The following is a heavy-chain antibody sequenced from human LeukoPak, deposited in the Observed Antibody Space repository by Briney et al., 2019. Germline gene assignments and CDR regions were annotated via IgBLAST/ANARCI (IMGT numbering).Heavy chain of an antibody. J-gene: IGHJ5*02. Sequence: SETLSLTCTVSGGSISTYCWTWIRQPPGKGLEWIGCISYSGSTNYNPSLKSRVTISVDTSKNQFSLKLSSVTAADTAVYYCASLHDFWSPFDPWGQGTLVTVSS. V-gene: IGHV4-59*01. CDR1: GGSISTYC. CDR3: ASLHDFWSPFDP. CDR2: ISYSGST. D-gene: IGHD3-3*01.